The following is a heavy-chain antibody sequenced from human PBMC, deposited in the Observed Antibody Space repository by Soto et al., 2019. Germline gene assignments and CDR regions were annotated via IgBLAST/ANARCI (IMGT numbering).Heavy chain of an antibody. CDR1: GFTVSSNY. CDR3: AREGGGAAAGLDY. Sequence: EVQLVESGGGLVQPGGSLRLSCAASGFTVSSNYMSWVRQAPGKGLEWVSVIYSGGSTYYADSVKGRFTISRDNSKNTLYLQMNSLRAEDTAVYYGAREGGGAAAGLDYWGQGTLVTVSS. V-gene: IGHV3-66*01. J-gene: IGHJ4*02. CDR2: IYSGGST. D-gene: IGHD6-13*01.